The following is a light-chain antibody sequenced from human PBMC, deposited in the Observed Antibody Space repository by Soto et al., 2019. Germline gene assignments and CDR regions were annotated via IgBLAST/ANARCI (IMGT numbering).Light chain of an antibody. Sequence: QSVLTQPPSVSGAPGQRVTISCTGSSSNIGAGYDVHWYQQLPGTAPKLLIYSDDQRPSGVPDRFSGSKSGTSASLAISGLQSEDEADYFCAVWDETLIEVFGTGTKLTVL. CDR1: SSNIGAGYD. CDR2: SDD. CDR3: AVWDETLIEV. V-gene: IGLV1-40*01. J-gene: IGLJ1*01.